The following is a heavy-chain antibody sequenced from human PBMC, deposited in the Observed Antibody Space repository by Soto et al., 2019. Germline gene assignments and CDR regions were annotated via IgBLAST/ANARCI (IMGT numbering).Heavy chain of an antibody. CDR3: AKDFMGYSTSESYYYYGMDV. J-gene: IGHJ6*02. V-gene: IGHV3-23*01. Sequence: EVQLLESGGDLVQPGGSLRLSCAASGFTLSRYAMSWVRQAPGKGLEWVSAISGSGGSIYNADSVKGRFTISRDNSKNTLYLQMNSLRAEDTAVYYCAKDFMGYSTSESYYYYGMDVWGQGTTVTVSS. D-gene: IGHD6-13*01. CDR2: ISGSGGSI. CDR1: GFTLSRYA.